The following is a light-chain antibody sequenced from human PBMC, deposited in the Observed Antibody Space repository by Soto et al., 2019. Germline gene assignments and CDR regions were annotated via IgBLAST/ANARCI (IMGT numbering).Light chain of an antibody. J-gene: IGKJ5*01. CDR1: HGISSY. V-gene: IGKV1-9*01. CDR3: QQLNTYPIT. CDR2: AAS. Sequence: IQLTQSPSSLSSSLGDRVTITCRASHGISSYLAWYQQKPWKALKLLIYAASTLQSGVPSRFSGSGSGTDFTLTISSLQPEDFATYYCQQLNTYPITFGQGTRLEIK.